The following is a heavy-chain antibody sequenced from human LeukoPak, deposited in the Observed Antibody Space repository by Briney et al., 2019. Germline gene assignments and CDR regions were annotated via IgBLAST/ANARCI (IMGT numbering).Heavy chain of an antibody. CDR3: ARHTPRGGAYFFHY. CDR2: IYSGGDT. Sequence: GGSLRLSCAASGFAVSSNYMSWFRQAPGEGLEWVSFIYSGGDTYYADSVKGRFTISRDNSKNTLYLQMNSLRADDTAVYYCARHTPRGGAYFFHYWGQGTLVTVSS. J-gene: IGHJ4*02. D-gene: IGHD1-26*01. V-gene: IGHV3-53*01. CDR1: GFAVSSNY.